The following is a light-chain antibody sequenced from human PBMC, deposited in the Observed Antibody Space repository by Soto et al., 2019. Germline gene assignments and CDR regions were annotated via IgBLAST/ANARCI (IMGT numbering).Light chain of an antibody. CDR3: QQRSNWPPIT. J-gene: IGKJ5*01. Sequence: ETVMTQSPVTLSVSPGERATLSCRASQSVSNNLAWYQQKPGQAPRLLIYGATSRATGIPARFSGSGSGTDFTLTISSLEPEDFAVYYCQQRSNWPPITFGQGTRLEI. CDR2: GAT. CDR1: QSVSNN. V-gene: IGKV3-11*01.